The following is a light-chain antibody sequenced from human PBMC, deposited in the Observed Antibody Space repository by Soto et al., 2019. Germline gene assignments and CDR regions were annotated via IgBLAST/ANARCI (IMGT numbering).Light chain of an antibody. CDR1: QSISSY. V-gene: IGKV1-39*01. CDR2: AAS. Sequence: DIQMTQSPSSLSASVGDRVTITCRASQSISSYLNWYQQKPGNAPKLLIYAASSLQSGVPSRFSGSGSGTDFTRTISSLQPEDFETYYCQQSYSTPPDFGQGTKLEIK. CDR3: QQSYSTPPD. J-gene: IGKJ2*01.